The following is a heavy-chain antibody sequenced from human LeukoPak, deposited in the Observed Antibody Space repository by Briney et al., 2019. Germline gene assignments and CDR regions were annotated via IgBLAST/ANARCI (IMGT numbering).Heavy chain of an antibody. CDR2: ISAYNGNT. Sequence: VASVKVSCKASGYTFTSYGISWVRQAPGQGLEWMGWISAYNGNTNYAQKLQGRVTMTTDTSTSTAYMELRSLRSDDTAVYYCARDGSGYSGYDPDPPQVKEFDYWGQGTLVTVSS. CDR3: ARDGSGYSGYDPDPPQVKEFDY. J-gene: IGHJ4*02. CDR1: GYTFTSYG. V-gene: IGHV1-18*01. D-gene: IGHD5-12*01.